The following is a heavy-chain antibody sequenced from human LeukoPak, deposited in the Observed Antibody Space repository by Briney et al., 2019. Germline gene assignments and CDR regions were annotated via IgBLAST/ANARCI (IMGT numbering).Heavy chain of an antibody. CDR3: ARDRLGPSFSVSHFDL. V-gene: IGHV3-20*04. Sequence: GGSLRLSCATSGFTFFDYGLSWVRRAPGKGLEWLCAINYNGAITDYADSVKGRFTISRDNAKNSLYLRMDSLRAEDTALYYCARDRLGPSFSVSHFDLWGQGTLVTVSS. CDR1: GFTFFDYG. D-gene: IGHD3-3*02. CDR2: INYNGAIT. J-gene: IGHJ4*02.